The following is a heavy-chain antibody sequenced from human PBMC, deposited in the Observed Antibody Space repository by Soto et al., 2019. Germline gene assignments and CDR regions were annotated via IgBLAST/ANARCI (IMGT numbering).Heavy chain of an antibody. CDR1: GFTFISYA. V-gene: IGHV3-23*01. CDR3: EKNYFFDS. Sequence: EVQLLESGGGLVQPGESLRLSCAASGFTFISYAMSWARQAPGKGLEWVSSIGVSSDAYYADSVKGRFTISRDNSRNTLYLQMNSLSAEDTALYYCEKNYFFDSWGEGTLVTVSS. J-gene: IGHJ4*02. CDR2: IGVSSDA.